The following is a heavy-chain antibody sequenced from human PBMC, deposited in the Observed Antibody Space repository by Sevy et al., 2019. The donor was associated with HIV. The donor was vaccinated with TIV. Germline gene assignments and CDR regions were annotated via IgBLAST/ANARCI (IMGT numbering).Heavy chain of an antibody. J-gene: IGHJ4*02. D-gene: IGHD3-10*01. CDR1: GFTFSNYG. V-gene: IGHV3-33*01. Sequence: GGSLRLSCAASGFTFSNYGMHWVRQAPGKGLEWVAVIWYDGINRYYADSVKGRFTISRENSKNTLYLQMNSLRAEDTAVYYCARDNLLPIMVSMVRGALSYYFDYWGQGTLVTVSS. CDR3: ARDNLLPIMVSMVRGALSYYFDY. CDR2: IWYDGINR.